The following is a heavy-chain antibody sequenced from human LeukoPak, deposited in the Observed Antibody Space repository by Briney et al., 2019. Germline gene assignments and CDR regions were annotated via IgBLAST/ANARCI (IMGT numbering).Heavy chain of an antibody. Sequence: ASVKVSCKASGYTFTGYYMHWVRQAPGQGLEWMGWINPNSGGTNYAQKFQDRVTMTRDTSISTAYMELSRLRSDDTAVYYCARSKYDFWSGFRPKAPFDYWGQGTLVTASS. CDR1: GYTFTGYY. D-gene: IGHD3-3*01. J-gene: IGHJ4*02. V-gene: IGHV1-2*02. CDR2: INPNSGGT. CDR3: ARSKYDFWSGFRPKAPFDY.